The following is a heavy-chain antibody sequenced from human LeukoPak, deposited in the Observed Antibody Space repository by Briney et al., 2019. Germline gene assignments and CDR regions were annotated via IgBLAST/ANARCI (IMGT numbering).Heavy chain of an antibody. V-gene: IGHV1-8*01. J-gene: IGHJ6*02. D-gene: IGHD4-11*01. CDR3: ARGGYSNYPYYYGMDV. CDR2: MNPNSGNT. CDR1: GYTFTSYD. Sequence: ASVKVSCKASGYTFTSYDINWVRQATGQGLEWMGWMNPNSGNTGYAQKFQGRVTMTRNTSISTAYMELSSLRSEDTAVYYCARGGYSNYPYYYGMDVWGQGTTVTVSS.